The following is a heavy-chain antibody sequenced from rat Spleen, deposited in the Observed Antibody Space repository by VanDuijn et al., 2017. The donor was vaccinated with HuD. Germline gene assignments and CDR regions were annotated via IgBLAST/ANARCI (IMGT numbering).Heavy chain of an antibody. CDR3: GTSYYGYERFAY. J-gene: IGHJ3*01. CDR1: GFTFSDYG. V-gene: IGHV5-34*01. CDR2: ISTSSGTI. Sequence: EVQLVESGGGLVQPGRSLKLSCVASGFTFSDYGMSWIRQAPGKGLEWVAYISTSSGTIYYADTVKGRFTISRDNAKNTPYLQLSSLRSEDTALYYCGTSYYGYERFAYWGQGTLVTVSS. D-gene: IGHD1-7*01.